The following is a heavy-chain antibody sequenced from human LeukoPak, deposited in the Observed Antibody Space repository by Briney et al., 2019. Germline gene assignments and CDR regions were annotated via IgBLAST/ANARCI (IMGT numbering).Heavy chain of an antibody. CDR3: AKRDVRHFDY. D-gene: IGHD3-10*02. CDR1: GFTFSSYE. CDR2: IGGGGNT. Sequence: PGGSLRLSCAASGFTFSSYEMNWVRQAPGKGLEWVSTIGGGGNTYYADSVKGRFTISRDNSKNTLYLQMNSLRAEDTAVHYCAKRDVRHFDYWGQGTLVTVS. J-gene: IGHJ4*02. V-gene: IGHV3-23*01.